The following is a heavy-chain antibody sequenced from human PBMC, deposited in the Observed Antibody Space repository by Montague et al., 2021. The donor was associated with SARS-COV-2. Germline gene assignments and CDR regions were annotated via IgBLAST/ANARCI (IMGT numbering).Heavy chain of an antibody. CDR3: ARGWAFDL. V-gene: IGHV4-59*08. D-gene: IGHD6-19*01. CDR1: GGSTASHY. CDR2: VYYNGDT. J-gene: IGHJ3*01. Sequence: SETLSLTCTVSGGSTASHYWNWIRHSPGKRPEWIGYVYYNGDTKYNPSLQRRVTISIDTSENEFSLRLNSVTAADTAVYFCARGWAFDLWGQGRLVTVSS.